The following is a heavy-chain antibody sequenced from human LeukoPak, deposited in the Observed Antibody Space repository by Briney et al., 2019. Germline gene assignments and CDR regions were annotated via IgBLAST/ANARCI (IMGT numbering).Heavy chain of an antibody. CDR3: ARDVSPYGDYGSAFDI. J-gene: IGHJ3*02. CDR1: GFTFSTHG. D-gene: IGHD4-17*01. V-gene: IGHV3-48*01. CDR2: IRTSSSTI. Sequence: GGSLRLSCGASGFTFSTHGLNWVRQAPGKGLEWISYIRTSSSTIFYADSVKGRFSISRDNAKNSLYLQMNSLRAEDTTVYYCARDVSPYGDYGSAFDIWGQGTMVTVSS.